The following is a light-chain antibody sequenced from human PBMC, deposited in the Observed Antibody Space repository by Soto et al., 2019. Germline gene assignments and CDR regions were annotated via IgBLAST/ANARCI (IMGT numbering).Light chain of an antibody. CDR2: AAS. Sequence: DIQMTQSPSSLSASVGDRVTITCRASQSIGTYLSWYQQKPGKAPRLLIYAASSLQSGVPSRFGGSGSGTDFTLTINSLRPEDFATYYCQQSYSNPRVTFGPGTKVDIK. CDR1: QSIGTY. CDR3: QQSYSNPRVT. V-gene: IGKV1-39*01. J-gene: IGKJ3*01.